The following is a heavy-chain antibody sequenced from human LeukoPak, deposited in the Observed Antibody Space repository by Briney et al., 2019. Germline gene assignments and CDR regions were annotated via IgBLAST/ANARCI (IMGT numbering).Heavy chain of an antibody. V-gene: IGHV3-30-3*01. Sequence: QPGGSLRLSCAASGFTFSSYAMHWVRQAPGKGLEWVAVISYDGSNKYYADSVKGRFTISRDNSKNTLYLQMNSLRAEDTAVYYCAGGEKLLWFGELFSYYYGMDVWGQGTTVTVSS. CDR2: ISYDGSNK. CDR1: GFTFSSYA. CDR3: AGGEKLLWFGELFSYYYGMDV. D-gene: IGHD3-10*01. J-gene: IGHJ6*02.